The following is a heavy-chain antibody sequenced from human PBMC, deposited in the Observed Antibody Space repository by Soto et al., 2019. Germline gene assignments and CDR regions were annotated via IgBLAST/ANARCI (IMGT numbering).Heavy chain of an antibody. CDR1: GGSISSYY. CDR2: IYYSGST. Sequence: QVQLQESGPGLVKPSETLSLTCTVSGGSISSYYWSWIRQPPGKGLEWIGYIYYSGSTNYNPSLNSRITMSVDTSKTQFSLKLSSVTAADTAVYYCARRYGDCFDYWGRGTLVTVSS. J-gene: IGHJ4*02. D-gene: IGHD4-17*01. V-gene: IGHV4-59*08. CDR3: ARRYGDCFDY.